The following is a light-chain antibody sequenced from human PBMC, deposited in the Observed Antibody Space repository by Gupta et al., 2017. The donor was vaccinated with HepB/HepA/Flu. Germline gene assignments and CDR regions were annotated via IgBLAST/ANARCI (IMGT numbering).Light chain of an antibody. CDR3: ETGDSNSRV. V-gene: IGLV4-60*03. Sequence: QPVLTQSSSASASLGSSVKLTCTLSSGYSHSVIVWHQQQPGKAPRYLMMVESRGKYSKGSERPGRFSGASSGADRDLTISDPQAEDEAYYYCETGDSNSRVFGGGTKVTVL. J-gene: IGLJ3*02. CDR1: SGYSHSV. CDR2: VESRGKY.